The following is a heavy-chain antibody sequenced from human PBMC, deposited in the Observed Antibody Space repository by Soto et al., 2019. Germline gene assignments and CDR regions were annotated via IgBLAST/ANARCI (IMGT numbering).Heavy chain of an antibody. J-gene: IGHJ3*02. CDR2: INSDGSNT. V-gene: IGHV3-74*01. Sequence: GGSLRLSCAASGFTFSSYWMHWVRQAPGKGLVWVSRINSDGSNTNYADSVKGRFTISRDNSKNTLYLQMNSLRAEDTAVYYCAREPGRYCSSTSCYFPTIWGQGTMVTVSS. CDR3: AREPGRYCSSTSCYFPTI. CDR1: GFTFSSYW. D-gene: IGHD2-2*01.